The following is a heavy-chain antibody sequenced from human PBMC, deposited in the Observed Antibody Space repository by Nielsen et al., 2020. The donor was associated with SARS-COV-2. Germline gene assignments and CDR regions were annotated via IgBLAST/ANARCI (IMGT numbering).Heavy chain of an antibody. D-gene: IGHD3-22*01. CDR1: GFSLSTSGMC. CDR2: IDWDDDK. V-gene: IGHV2-70*11. CDR3: TLNRNLGITMIVV. Sequence: SGPTLVKPAQTLTLTCTFSGFSLSTSGMCVSWIRQPPGKALEWLARIDWDDDKYYSTSLKTRLTISKDTSKNQVVLTMTNMDPVDTATYYCTLNRNLGITMIVVWGQGTLVTVSS. J-gene: IGHJ4*02.